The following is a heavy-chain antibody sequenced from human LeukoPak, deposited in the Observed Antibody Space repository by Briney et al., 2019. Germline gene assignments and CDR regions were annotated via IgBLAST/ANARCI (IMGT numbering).Heavy chain of an antibody. J-gene: IGHJ6*02. CDR2: IQSDGSKT. CDR1: GFPFSNIG. V-gene: IGHV3-30*02. D-gene: IGHD2-15*01. CDR3: AKRYCKSATCRSDMDA. Sequence: GGSLEPPLAAPGFPFSNIGMNWFRQPPGKGLEWVPLIQSDGSKTYSADSVKGRFTISRDNPRNTLYLQMNRLRPEDTAVYYCAKRYCKSATCRSDMDAWGQGTTVTVSS.